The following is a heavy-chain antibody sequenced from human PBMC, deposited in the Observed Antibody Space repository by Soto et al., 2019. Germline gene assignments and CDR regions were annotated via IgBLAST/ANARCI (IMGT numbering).Heavy chain of an antibody. V-gene: IGHV3-23*01. CDR1: GFTFSNYA. Sequence: LRLSCAASGFTFSNYAMNWVRQAPGKGLEWISGISGSGGGTNYADSVKGRFTISRDNSKNTLYLQMNSLRAEDTAVYYCAHFDWFIDYWGQGTLVTVSS. D-gene: IGHD3-9*01. CDR3: AHFDWFIDY. J-gene: IGHJ4*02. CDR2: ISGSGGGT.